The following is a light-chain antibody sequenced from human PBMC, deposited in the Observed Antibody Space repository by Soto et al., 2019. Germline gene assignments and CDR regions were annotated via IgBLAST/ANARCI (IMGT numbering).Light chain of an antibody. CDR1: QSISSW. Sequence: DIQMTQSPSTLSASVGDRVTITCRASQSISSWLAWYQQKPGKAPNLLIYKASGLGNGVPSRFSGSGSGTEFTLTISSLQPEDFATYYCQQLLSYPITFGQGTRL. J-gene: IGKJ5*01. V-gene: IGKV1-5*03. CDR2: KAS. CDR3: QQLLSYPIT.